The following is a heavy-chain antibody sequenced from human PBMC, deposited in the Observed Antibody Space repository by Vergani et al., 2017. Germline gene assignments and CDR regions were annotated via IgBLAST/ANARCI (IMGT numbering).Heavy chain of an antibody. Sequence: QVQLVESGGGVVQPGRSLRLSCAASGFTFSSYAMHWVRQAPGKGLEWVAVISYDGSNKYYADSVKGRFTISRDNSKNTLYLQMNSLRAEDTAVYYCARELTYYYDSSGLTFDYWGQGTLVTVSS. V-gene: IGHV3-30-3*01. CDR3: ARELTYYYDSSGLTFDY. D-gene: IGHD3-22*01. CDR2: ISYDGSNK. J-gene: IGHJ4*02. CDR1: GFTFSSYA.